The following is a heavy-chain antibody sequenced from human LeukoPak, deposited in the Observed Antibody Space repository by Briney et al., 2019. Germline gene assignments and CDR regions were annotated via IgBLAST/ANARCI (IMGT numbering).Heavy chain of an antibody. CDR2: IYYSGST. CDR1: GGSISSYY. Sequence: PSETLSLTCTVSGGSISSYYWSWIRQPPGKGLEWIGYIYYSGSTNYNPSLKSRVTISVDASKNQFSLKLSSVTAADTAVYYCARGEKELELPLAAATYYYYYVDVWGKGTTVTVSS. D-gene: IGHD1-7*01. CDR3: ARGEKELELPLAAATYYYYYVDV. J-gene: IGHJ6*03. V-gene: IGHV4-59*01.